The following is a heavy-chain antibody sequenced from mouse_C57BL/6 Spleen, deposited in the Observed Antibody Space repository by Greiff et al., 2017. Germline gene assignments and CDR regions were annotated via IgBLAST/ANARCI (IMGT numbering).Heavy chain of an antibody. CDR3: TLRFDY. Sequence: QVHVKQSGAELVRPGASVTLSCKASGYTFTDYEMHWVKQTPVHGLEWIGAIDPETGGTAYNQKFKGKAILTADKSSSTAYMELRSLTSEDSAVYYCTLRFDYWGQGTTLTVSS. CDR2: IDPETGGT. D-gene: IGHD1-1*01. V-gene: IGHV1-15*01. J-gene: IGHJ2*01. CDR1: GYTFTDYE.